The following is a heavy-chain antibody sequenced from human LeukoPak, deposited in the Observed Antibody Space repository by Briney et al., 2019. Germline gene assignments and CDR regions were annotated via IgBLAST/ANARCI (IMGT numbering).Heavy chain of an antibody. V-gene: IGHV3-48*03. CDR3: AELGITMIGGV. CDR1: GFTFSSYE. Sequence: GGSLRLSCAASGFTFSSYEMNWVRQAPGKGLEWVSYISSSGSAIYYADSVKGRFTISRDNAKNSLYLQTNSLRAEDTAVYYCAELGITMIGGVWGKGTTVTISS. D-gene: IGHD3-10*02. J-gene: IGHJ6*04. CDR2: ISSSGSAI.